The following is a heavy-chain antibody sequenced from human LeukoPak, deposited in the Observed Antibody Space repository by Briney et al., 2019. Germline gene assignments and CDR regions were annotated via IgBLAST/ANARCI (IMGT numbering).Heavy chain of an antibody. V-gene: IGHV1-69*01. Sequence: SVKVSCKASGGTFSNYAVSWVRQAPGQGLEWMGGIIPVFEKPNYARKFQDRVTITADESTATAYMELSSLTSEDTAIYFCARLGHCGETNCYSDFYYMDVWGKGTTVIVS. CDR3: ARLGHCGETNCYSDFYYMDV. J-gene: IGHJ6*03. CDR2: IIPVFEKP. D-gene: IGHD2-21*01. CDR1: GGTFSNYA.